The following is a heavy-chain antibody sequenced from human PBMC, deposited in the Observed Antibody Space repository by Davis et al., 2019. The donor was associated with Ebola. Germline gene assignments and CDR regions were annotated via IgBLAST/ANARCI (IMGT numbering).Heavy chain of an antibody. Sequence: ASVKVSCKASGYTFTNYGVGWVRQVPGQGFEWMGWISTYNDNTVYAQKFQDRVTMATDTSTNTAYMDLRSLRSDDTAVYYCARGYSSAWYYFDFWGQGTLVTVSS. J-gene: IGHJ4*02. CDR2: ISTYNDNT. CDR3: ARGYSSAWYYFDF. D-gene: IGHD6-19*01. V-gene: IGHV1-18*01. CDR1: GYTFTNYG.